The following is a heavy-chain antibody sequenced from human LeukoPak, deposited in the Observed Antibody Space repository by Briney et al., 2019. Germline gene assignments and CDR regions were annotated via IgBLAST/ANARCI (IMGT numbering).Heavy chain of an antibody. V-gene: IGHV3-23*01. J-gene: IGHJ4*02. Sequence: GGSLRLSCAASGLSFSSYAFSWVRQAPGKGLEWVSSLTTDEITFYADSVEGRFAISRDNSRNTLYLHMSSLRAEDTALYYCAKVYGAGRRPPFYFDSWGQGTLATVSS. CDR1: GLSFSSYA. CDR3: AKVYGAGRRPPFYFDS. CDR2: LTTDEIT. D-gene: IGHD3-10*01.